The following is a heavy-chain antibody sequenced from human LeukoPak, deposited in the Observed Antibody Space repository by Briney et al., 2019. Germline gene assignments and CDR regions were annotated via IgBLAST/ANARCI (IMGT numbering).Heavy chain of an antibody. V-gene: IGHV3-23*01. CDR3: AKWVYYDVLTGYYVSDF. J-gene: IGHJ4*02. D-gene: IGHD3-9*01. CDR1: GFIFSNYA. Sequence: PGASLRLSCAAYGFIFSNYAMDWVRQAPGKGLELVSAISGRSDNTYYADSVKGRFTLPRDSSKNTLYLQMNSLRADDTAVYYCAKWVYYDVLTGYYVSDFWGQGTLVTVSS. CDR2: ISGRSDNT.